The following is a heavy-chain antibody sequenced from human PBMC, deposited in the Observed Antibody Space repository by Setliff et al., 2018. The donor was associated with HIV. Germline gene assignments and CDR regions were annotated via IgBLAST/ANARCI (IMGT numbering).Heavy chain of an antibody. V-gene: IGHV3-20*04. D-gene: IGHD3-10*01. J-gene: IGHJ5*02. CDR3: AKDRRYYYGSGSYAAET. CDR2: INWNGGST. Sequence: GGSLRLSCAASGFTFDDYGMSWVRQAPGKGLEWVSGINWNGGSTGYADSVKGRFTISRDNAKNSLYLQMNSLRAEDTALYYCAKDRRYYYGSGSYAAETWGQGTLVTVSS. CDR1: GFTFDDYG.